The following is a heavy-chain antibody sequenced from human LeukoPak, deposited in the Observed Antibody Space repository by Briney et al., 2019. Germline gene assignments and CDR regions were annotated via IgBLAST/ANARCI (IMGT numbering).Heavy chain of an antibody. J-gene: IGHJ4*02. CDR3: AKDRANWGFSLRY. CDR2: IIPIFGTA. CDR1: GGTFSSYA. Sequence: SVKVSCKASGGTFSSYAISWVRQAPGQGLEWMGGIIPIFGTANYAQKFQGRVMITADESTSTAYMELSSLRSEDTAVYYCAKDRANWGFSLRYWGQGTLVTVSS. V-gene: IGHV1-69*01. D-gene: IGHD7-27*01.